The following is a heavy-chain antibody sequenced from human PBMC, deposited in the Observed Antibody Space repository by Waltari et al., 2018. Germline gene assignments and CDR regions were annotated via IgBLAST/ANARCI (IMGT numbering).Heavy chain of an antibody. J-gene: IGHJ5*02. D-gene: IGHD3-22*01. CDR1: GFTFSNHG. CDR2: IWSDETNK. Sequence: QVQLVESGGGVVQPGGSLRLSCAASGFTFSNHGIHWVRQAPGEGLGWVAFIWSDETNKHYADSVQGRFTISRDNSKNTVFLQMNSLRTEDTAVYYCAKGPDSSGYYSNWFDPWGQGILVTVSS. CDR3: AKGPDSSGYYSNWFDP. V-gene: IGHV3-30*02.